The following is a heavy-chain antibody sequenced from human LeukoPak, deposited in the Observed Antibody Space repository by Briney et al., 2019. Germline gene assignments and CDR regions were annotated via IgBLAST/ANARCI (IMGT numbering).Heavy chain of an antibody. J-gene: IGHJ4*02. Sequence: GASVKVSCKTSGYTFTTYYIHWVRQAPGQGLEWLGIINPSGGTTTYAQKFQGRVTMTRDTSTSTVYMELNTLRSEDTAVYYCARGSNYYYDVTADYPRYWGLGTLVTVSS. D-gene: IGHD3-22*01. CDR1: GYTFTTYY. V-gene: IGHV1-46*01. CDR3: ARGSNYYYDVTADYPRY. CDR2: INPSGGTT.